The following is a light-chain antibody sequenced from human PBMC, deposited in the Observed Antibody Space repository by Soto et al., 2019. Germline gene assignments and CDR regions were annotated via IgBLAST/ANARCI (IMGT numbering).Light chain of an antibody. J-gene: IGKJ3*01. V-gene: IGKV3-20*01. CDR3: QQYGSSPFT. CDR2: GAS. CDR1: QSVSSSY. Sequence: EIVLTQSPGTLSLSPGERATLSCRASQSVSSSYLAWYQQKPGQAPRLLIYGASSRATGIPDRFSGSGSGTDFTLTISRLEHEDIAVYYCQQYGSSPFTLGPVTKEDIK.